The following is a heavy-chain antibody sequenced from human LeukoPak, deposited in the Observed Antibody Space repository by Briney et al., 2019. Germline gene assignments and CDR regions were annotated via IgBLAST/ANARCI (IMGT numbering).Heavy chain of an antibody. Sequence: SETLSLTCTVSGGSMSSYYWNWIRQPPGKGLEWFGFISDSGTTTYNPSLNGRVTTSLDTSNNQFSLRLTSVTAADTAVYYCARSGGTRFFDYWGQGILVTVSS. D-gene: IGHD2-15*01. CDR2: ISDSGTT. CDR1: GGSMSSYY. V-gene: IGHV4-59*01. J-gene: IGHJ4*02. CDR3: ARSGGTRFFDY.